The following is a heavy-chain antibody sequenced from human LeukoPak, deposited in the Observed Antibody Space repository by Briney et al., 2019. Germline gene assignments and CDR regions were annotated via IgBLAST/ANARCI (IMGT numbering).Heavy chain of an antibody. Sequence: PSETLSLTCAVSGGSISIGGYSWRWIRQPPGKGLEWIGYIYQNGNTYYNPALKSRVTISEDRSKKQFSLNLSYVTAADTAVYYCGRGGIAAAASGIDYWGQGTLVTVSS. V-gene: IGHV4-30-2*01. CDR2: IYQNGNT. D-gene: IGHD6-13*01. CDR3: GRGGIAAAASGIDY. CDR1: GGSISIGGYS. J-gene: IGHJ4*02.